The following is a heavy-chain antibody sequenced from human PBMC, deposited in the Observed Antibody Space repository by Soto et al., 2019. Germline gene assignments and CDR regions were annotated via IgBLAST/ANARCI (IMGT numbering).Heavy chain of an antibody. CDR3: ARGGSRYWYFDL. CDR2: INAGNGNT. J-gene: IGHJ2*01. D-gene: IGHD2-15*01. Sequence: QVQLVQSGAEVKKPGASVKVSCKASGYTFTSYAMHWVRQAPGQRLEWMGWINAGNGNTKYSQKFQGRVTITRDTSASTAYRELSSLRSEDTAVYYCARGGSRYWYFDLWGRGTLVTGSS. CDR1: GYTFTSYA. V-gene: IGHV1-3*01.